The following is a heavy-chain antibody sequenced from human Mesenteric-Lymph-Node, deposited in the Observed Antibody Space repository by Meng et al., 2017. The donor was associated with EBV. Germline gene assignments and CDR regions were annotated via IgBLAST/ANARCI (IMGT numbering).Heavy chain of an antibody. V-gene: IGHV3-43D*03. Sequence: GGFGGGVVQRGGALRCSCAGSGFNFDAYVMNWVRQPTGKGLEWVSLIHWDGENTDYADSVRGRFTISRDNSKNSLYLQMNSLGAEDTALYFCAKQSGYDLSNWGQGTLVTVSS. CDR1: GFNFDAYV. CDR2: IHWDGENT. CDR3: AKQSGYDLSN. D-gene: IGHD5-12*01. J-gene: IGHJ4*02.